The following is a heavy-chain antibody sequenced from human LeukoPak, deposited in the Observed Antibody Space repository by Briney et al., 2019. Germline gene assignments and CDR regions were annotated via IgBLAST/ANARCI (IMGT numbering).Heavy chain of an antibody. J-gene: IGHJ4*02. Sequence: GGSLRLSCVASEFTFSSYSMNWVRQAPGKGLEWISYLGSSSTTIYYADSVKGRFTISRDNAKNSLYLQMNSLRAEDTAVYYCARGRDGYNLRYFDYWGQGTLVTVSS. CDR2: LGSSSTTI. V-gene: IGHV3-48*01. D-gene: IGHD5-24*01. CDR3: ARGRDGYNLRYFDY. CDR1: EFTFSSYS.